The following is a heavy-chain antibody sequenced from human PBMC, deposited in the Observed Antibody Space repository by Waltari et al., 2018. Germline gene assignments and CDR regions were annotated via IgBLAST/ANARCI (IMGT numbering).Heavy chain of an antibody. Sequence: QVQLVQSGAEVKKPGSSVKFSCKASGGTFSSYSISWVRQAPGQGLERMGGIIPIFGTANYAQKFQGRVTITTDESTSTAYMELSSLRSEDTAVYYCARGEITFGGVIPRAWFDPWGQGTLVTVSS. CDR2: IIPIFGTA. CDR3: ARGEITFGGVIPRAWFDP. V-gene: IGHV1-69*05. J-gene: IGHJ5*02. D-gene: IGHD3-16*02. CDR1: GGTFSSYS.